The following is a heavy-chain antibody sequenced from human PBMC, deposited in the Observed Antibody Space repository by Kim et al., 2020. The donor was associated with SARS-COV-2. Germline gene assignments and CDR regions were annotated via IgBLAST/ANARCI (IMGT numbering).Heavy chain of an antibody. Sequence: STNSTPSLKSRVTTSVDTSKNQFSLKLSSVTAADTAVYYCARDRGDGYNPWGRGTLVTVSS. CDR3: ARDRGDGYNP. CDR2: ST. D-gene: IGHD5-12*01. J-gene: IGHJ2*01. V-gene: IGHV4-59*01.